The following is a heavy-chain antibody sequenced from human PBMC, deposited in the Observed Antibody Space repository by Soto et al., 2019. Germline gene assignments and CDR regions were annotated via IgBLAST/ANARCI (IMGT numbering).Heavy chain of an antibody. CDR2: ISSSSSYI. D-gene: IGHD2-15*01. Sequence: GGSLRLSCAASGFTFSSYSMNWVRQAPGKGLEWVPSISSSSSYIYYADSVKGRFTISRDNAKNSLYLQMNSLRAEDTAVYYCARDFGYCSGGSCYSVAFDIWGQGTMVTVSS. V-gene: IGHV3-21*01. CDR3: ARDFGYCSGGSCYSVAFDI. CDR1: GFTFSSYS. J-gene: IGHJ3*02.